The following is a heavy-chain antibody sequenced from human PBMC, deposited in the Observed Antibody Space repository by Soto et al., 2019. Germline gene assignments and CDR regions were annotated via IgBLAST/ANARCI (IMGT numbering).Heavy chain of an antibody. CDR1: GYSFATYW. D-gene: IGHD3-22*01. Sequence: PGESLKISCKGSGYSFATYWISWVRQMPGKGLEWMGRIDPSDSYTKNSPSFRGHVTISADKSISTAYLQWSSLKASDTAMYYCARLLNYHDRSGYYSAFDIWGQGTMVTVSS. V-gene: IGHV5-10-1*01. J-gene: IGHJ3*02. CDR2: IDPSDSYT. CDR3: ARLLNYHDRSGYYSAFDI.